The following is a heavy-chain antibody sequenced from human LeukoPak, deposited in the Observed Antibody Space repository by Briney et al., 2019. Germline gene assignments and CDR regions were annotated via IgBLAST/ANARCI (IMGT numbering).Heavy chain of an antibody. D-gene: IGHD6-13*01. V-gene: IGHV3-21*01. CDR2: ISTSSSYI. Sequence: GGSLRLSCAASGFTFSSYSMNWVRQAPGQGLEWVSFISTSSSYIHNADSVKGRFTISRDNAEISLYLQMNSLRAEDTAVYYCARAAIAAARIYYYMDVWGKGTTVTVSS. J-gene: IGHJ6*03. CDR1: GFTFSSYS. CDR3: ARAAIAAARIYYYMDV.